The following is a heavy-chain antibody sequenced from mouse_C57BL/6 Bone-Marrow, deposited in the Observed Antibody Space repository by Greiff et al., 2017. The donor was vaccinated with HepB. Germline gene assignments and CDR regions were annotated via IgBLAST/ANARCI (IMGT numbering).Heavy chain of an antibody. D-gene: IGHD2-10*02. CDR1: GYAFSSYW. CDR3: ARRKKYDYFDY. CDR2: IYPGDGDT. Sequence: VQLVESGAELVKPGASVKISCKASGYAFSSYWMNWVKQRPGKGLEWIGQIYPGDGDTNYNGKFKGKATLTADKSSSTAYMQLSSLTSEDSAVYFCARRKKYDYFDYWGQGTTLTVSS. V-gene: IGHV1-80*01. J-gene: IGHJ2*01.